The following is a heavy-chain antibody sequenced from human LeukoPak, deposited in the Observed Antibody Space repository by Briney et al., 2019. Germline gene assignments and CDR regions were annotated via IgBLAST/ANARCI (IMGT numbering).Heavy chain of an antibody. J-gene: IGHJ4*02. CDR2: IYYSGST. CDR1: GGSISSYY. V-gene: IGHV4-59*08. Sequence: SETLSLTCTVSGGSISSYYWSWIRQPPGKGLEWIGYIYYSGSTNYNPSLKGRVTISVDTSKNQFSLKLSSVTAADTAVYYCAGRSTMIAPIDYWGQGTLVTVSS. CDR3: AGRSTMIAPIDY. D-gene: IGHD3-22*01.